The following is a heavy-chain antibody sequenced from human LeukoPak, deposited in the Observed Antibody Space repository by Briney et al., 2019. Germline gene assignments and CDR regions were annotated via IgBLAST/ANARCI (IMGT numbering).Heavy chain of an antibody. CDR2: INPSGGST. CDR3: ARGGSSSWGPCDN. D-gene: IGHD6-13*01. CDR1: GYTFATYK. Sequence: ASVKVSCKASGYTFATYKMHWVRQAPGQGLEWMGIINPSGGSTSYAQKFQGRVTMTRDMSTSTVYMELSSLSSEDTAVYYCARGGSSSWGPCDNWGQGTLVTVSS. V-gene: IGHV1-46*01. J-gene: IGHJ4*02.